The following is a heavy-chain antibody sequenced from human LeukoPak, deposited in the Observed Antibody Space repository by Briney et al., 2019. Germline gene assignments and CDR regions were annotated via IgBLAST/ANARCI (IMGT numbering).Heavy chain of an antibody. CDR2: IIPIFGTA. Sequence: SVKVSCKASGGTFSSYAISWVRQAPGQGLEWMGGIIPIFGTANYAQKFQGRVTITADESTSTAYMELSSLRSEDTAVYYCARDLGPHNYYDSSGYYRTDAFDIWGQGTMVTVSS. CDR3: ARDLGPHNYYDSSGYYRTDAFDI. V-gene: IGHV1-69*13. J-gene: IGHJ3*02. CDR1: GGTFSSYA. D-gene: IGHD3-22*01.